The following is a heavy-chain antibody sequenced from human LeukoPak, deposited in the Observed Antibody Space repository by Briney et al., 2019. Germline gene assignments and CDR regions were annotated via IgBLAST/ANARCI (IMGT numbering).Heavy chain of an antibody. Sequence: PGGSLRLSCAASGFTFSSYAMSWVRQAPGKGLEWVSAISGSGGSTYYADSAKGRFTISRDNSKNTLYLQMNSLRAEDTAVYYCAKDGFLGIFGVVKGYYYYYMDVWGKGTTVTVSS. CDR1: GFTFSSYA. CDR3: AKDGFLGIFGVVKGYYYYYMDV. D-gene: IGHD3-3*01. J-gene: IGHJ6*03. V-gene: IGHV3-23*01. CDR2: ISGSGGST.